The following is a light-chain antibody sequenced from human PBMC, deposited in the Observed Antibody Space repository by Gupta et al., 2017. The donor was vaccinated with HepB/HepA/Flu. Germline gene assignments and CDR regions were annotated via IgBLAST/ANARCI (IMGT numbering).Light chain of an antibody. V-gene: IGKV1-39*01. Sequence: DIQMTQSPSSLSASVGDRVTITCRASQSINSYLNWYQQKPEKAPELLVYTASSFQSGVPSRFSGSGSGTDFTLTISSLQPEDFATYYCQQTYSTPLTFGGGTKVEIK. CDR1: QSINSY. CDR3: QQTYSTPLT. J-gene: IGKJ4*01. CDR2: TAS.